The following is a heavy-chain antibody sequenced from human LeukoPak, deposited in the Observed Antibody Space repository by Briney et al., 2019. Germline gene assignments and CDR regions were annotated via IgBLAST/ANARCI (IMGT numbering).Heavy chain of an antibody. V-gene: IGHV4-59*08. CDR2: IYNSGST. Sequence: SETLSLTCTVSGGSVSSYYWSRIRQSPGKGLEWIAYIYNSGSTNYNPSLKSRVSISVDTSKNQFSLKLSAVTAADTAVYYCATRPLSNYYFDYWGQGILVTVSS. D-gene: IGHD4-11*01. J-gene: IGHJ4*02. CDR1: GGSVSSYY. CDR3: ATRPLSNYYFDY.